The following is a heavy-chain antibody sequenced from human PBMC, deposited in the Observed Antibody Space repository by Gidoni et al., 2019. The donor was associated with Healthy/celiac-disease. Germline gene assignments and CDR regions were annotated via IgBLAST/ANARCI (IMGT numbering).Heavy chain of an antibody. Sequence: QVQLVEPGGGVVQPGRSLRLSCAASGFTSSSYGTPWGRRAPGKRLEWVAVIGYDGIKKYYADSVKARLTISRDNSKNTLYLQINSLRAEDTAVYYCARVDGSGSIDYWGQGTLVTVSS. CDR1: GFTSSSYG. CDR2: IGYDGIKK. J-gene: IGHJ4*02. V-gene: IGHV3-33*01. D-gene: IGHD3-10*01. CDR3: ARVDGSGSIDY.